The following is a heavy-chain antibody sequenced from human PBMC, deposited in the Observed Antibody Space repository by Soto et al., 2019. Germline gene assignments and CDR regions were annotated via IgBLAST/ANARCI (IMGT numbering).Heavy chain of an antibody. V-gene: IGHV1-46*03. CDR2: INPSGGST. J-gene: IGHJ1*01. CDR1: GYTYTSYY. CDR3: ASSDDSSGYPYREYFQH. D-gene: IGHD3-22*01. Sequence: SVKVSCKESGYTYTSYYMHWVRQAPGQGLEWMGIINPSGGSTSYAQKFQGRVTMTRDTSTSTVYMELSSLRSEDTAVYYCASSDDSSGYPYREYFQHWGQGTLVTVSS.